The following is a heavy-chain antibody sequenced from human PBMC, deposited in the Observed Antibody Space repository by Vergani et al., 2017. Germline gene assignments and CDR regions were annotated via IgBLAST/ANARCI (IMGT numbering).Heavy chain of an antibody. J-gene: IGHJ6*02. V-gene: IGHV3-20*04. CDR1: GFTFDDYG. CDR2: INWNGDSI. Sequence: EVHLVESGGGVVRPGGSLRLSCAASGFTFDDYGMSWVRQAPGKGLEWASGINWNGDSIGYADSVKGRFTISRDNAKNSLYLQMNSLRAEDTAVYYCARVEGAPTPYYYGMDVWGQGTTVTVSS. CDR3: ARVEGAPTPYYYGMDV. D-gene: IGHD1-26*01.